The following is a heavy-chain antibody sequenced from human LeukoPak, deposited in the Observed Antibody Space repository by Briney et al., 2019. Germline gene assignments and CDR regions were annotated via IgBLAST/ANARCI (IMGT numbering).Heavy chain of an antibody. CDR2: IRYDGGNK. J-gene: IGHJ6*03. CDR1: GFTFSSYG. V-gene: IGHV3-30*02. D-gene: IGHD3-10*01. CDR3: AKGGGSGSYYNNYYMDV. Sequence: PGGSLRLSCAASGFTFSSYGMHWVRQAPGKGLEWVAFIRYDGGNKYYADSVKGRFTISRDNSKNTLYLQMNSLRAEDTAVYYCAKGGGSGSYYNNYYMDVWGKGTTVTVSS.